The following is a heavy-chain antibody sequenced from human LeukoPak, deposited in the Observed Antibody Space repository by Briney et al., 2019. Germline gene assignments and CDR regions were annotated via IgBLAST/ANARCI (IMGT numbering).Heavy chain of an antibody. CDR2: IIPILGIA. CDR1: GGTFSSYA. D-gene: IGHD6-13*01. CDR3: ARGLGSSWAFDY. J-gene: IGHJ4*02. V-gene: IGHV1-69*04. Sequence: ASVTVSCKASGGTFSSYAISWVRQAPGQGLEWMGRIIPILGIANYAQKFQGRVTITADKSTSTAYMELSSLRSEDTAVYYCARGLGSSWAFDYWGQGTLVTVSS.